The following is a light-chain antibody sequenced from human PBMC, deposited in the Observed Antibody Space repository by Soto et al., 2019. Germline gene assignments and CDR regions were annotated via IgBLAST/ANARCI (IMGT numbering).Light chain of an antibody. Sequence: EKVMTQSPATLSVSPGERASLSCRASQPVATDLAWYQQKPGQAPRLLIYAASNRATGIPARFSGSASGTEFTLTISSLQSEDFATYYCQHYNSYSEAFGQGTKVDI. CDR3: QHYNSYSEA. CDR2: AAS. J-gene: IGKJ1*01. CDR1: QPVATD. V-gene: IGKV3D-15*01.